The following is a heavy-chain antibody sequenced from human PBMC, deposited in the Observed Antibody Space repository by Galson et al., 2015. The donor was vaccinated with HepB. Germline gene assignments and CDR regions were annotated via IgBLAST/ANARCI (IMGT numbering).Heavy chain of an antibody. Sequence: SLRLSCAASGFTFSSYWMHWVRQAPGKGLVWVSRINSDGSSTSYADSVKGRFTISRDNAKNTLYLQMNSLRAEDTAVYYCARDQYYYDSSGYYGNAFGIWGQGTMVTVSS. D-gene: IGHD3-22*01. CDR3: ARDQYYYDSSGYYGNAFGI. J-gene: IGHJ3*02. CDR1: GFTFSSYW. CDR2: INSDGSST. V-gene: IGHV3-74*01.